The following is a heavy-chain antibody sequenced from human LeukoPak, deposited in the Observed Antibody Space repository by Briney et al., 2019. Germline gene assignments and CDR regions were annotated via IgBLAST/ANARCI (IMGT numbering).Heavy chain of an antibody. J-gene: IGHJ4*02. V-gene: IGHV3-21*01. D-gene: IGHD6-13*01. CDR1: GFTFSNYA. CDR3: AGGSSRNSYYFDC. Sequence: TPGGSLRLSCAASGFTFSNYAMNWVRQAPGKGLEWVSSISSSSSYIYYTDSVKGRFTISRDNAKNSLYLQMNSLRAEDTAVYYCAGGSSRNSYYFDCWGQGTLVTVSS. CDR2: ISSSSSYI.